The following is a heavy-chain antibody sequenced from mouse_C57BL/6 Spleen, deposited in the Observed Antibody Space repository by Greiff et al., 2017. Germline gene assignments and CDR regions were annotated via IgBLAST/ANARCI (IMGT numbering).Heavy chain of an antibody. Sequence: QVQLQQPGAELVRPGSSVKLSCKASGYTFTSYWMHWVKQRPIQGLEWIGNIDPSDSETHYNQKFKYKATLTVDKSSSTAYMQLSSLTSEDSAVYYCARAPITTVPPYWYFDVWGTGTTVTVSS. CDR1: GYTFTSYW. J-gene: IGHJ1*03. CDR3: ARAPITTVPPYWYFDV. V-gene: IGHV1-52*01. CDR2: IDPSDSET. D-gene: IGHD1-1*01.